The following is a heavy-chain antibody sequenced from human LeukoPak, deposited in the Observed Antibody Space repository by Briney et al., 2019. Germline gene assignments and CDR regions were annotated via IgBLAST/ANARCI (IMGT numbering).Heavy chain of an antibody. V-gene: IGHV3-74*01. Sequence: GGSLRLSCAASGFIVSSVYMSWVRQSPGKGLMWVSRINTDGSNTHYADSVKGRFTISRDNAKNTLYLQMNGLRVEDTAVYYCVVWGEDRSGHRFDFWGQGALVTVSS. CDR2: INTDGSNT. CDR3: VVWGEDRSGHRFDF. D-gene: IGHD3-22*01. J-gene: IGHJ4*02. CDR1: GFIVSSVY.